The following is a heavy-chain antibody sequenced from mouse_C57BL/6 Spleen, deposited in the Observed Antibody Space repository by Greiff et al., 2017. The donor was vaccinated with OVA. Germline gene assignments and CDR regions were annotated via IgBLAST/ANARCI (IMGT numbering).Heavy chain of an antibody. J-gene: IGHJ1*03. CDR3: TRRGWYGSRGWYFDG. Sequence: VQLQQSGAELVRPGASVTLSCKASGYTFTDYEMHWVKQTPVHGLEWIGAIDPETGGTAYNQKFKGKAILTADKSSSTAYMELRSLTSEDSAVYYCTRRGWYGSRGWYFDGWGTGTTVTVSS. CDR2: IDPETGGT. CDR1: GYTFTDYE. V-gene: IGHV1-15*01. D-gene: IGHD1-1*01.